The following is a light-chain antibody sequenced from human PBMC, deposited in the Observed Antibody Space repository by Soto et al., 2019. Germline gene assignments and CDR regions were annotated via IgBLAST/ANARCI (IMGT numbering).Light chain of an antibody. CDR2: GAY. V-gene: IGKV3-15*01. Sequence: EIVMTQSPATLSVSPGERATLFCRASQSVSTNLAWYQQKPGQAPRLLIYGAYTRATGIPARFSGSGSGTEFTLTISSLQSEDFALYYCQQYNKWPQFGQGTKVEIK. J-gene: IGKJ1*01. CDR3: QQYNKWPQ. CDR1: QSVSTN.